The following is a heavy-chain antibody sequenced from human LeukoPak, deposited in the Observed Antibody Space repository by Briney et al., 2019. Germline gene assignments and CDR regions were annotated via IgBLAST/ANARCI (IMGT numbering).Heavy chain of an antibody. D-gene: IGHD3-3*01. CDR2: ISGSGGST. V-gene: IGHV3-23*01. Sequence: GGSLSLSCAASGFTFSSYAMSWVRQAPGKGLGWVSAISGSGGSTYYADSVKGRFTISRDNSKNTLYLQMNSLRAEDTAVYYCAKDRRFLEGFDYWGQGTLVTVSS. J-gene: IGHJ4*02. CDR3: AKDRRFLEGFDY. CDR1: GFTFSSYA.